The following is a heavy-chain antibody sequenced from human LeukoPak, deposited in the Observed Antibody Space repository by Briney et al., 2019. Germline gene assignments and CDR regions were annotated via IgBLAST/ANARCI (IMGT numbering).Heavy chain of an antibody. D-gene: IGHD3-10*01. CDR2: ISSSSSTI. Sequence: GGSLRLSCAASGFTFSSYSMNWVRQAPGKGLEWVSYISSSSSTIYYADSVKGRFTISRDNAKNSLYLQMNSLRAEDTAVYYCASRSTLSLGIDWGQGTLVTVSS. V-gene: IGHV3-48*01. CDR1: GFTFSSYS. CDR3: ASRSTLSLGID. J-gene: IGHJ4*02.